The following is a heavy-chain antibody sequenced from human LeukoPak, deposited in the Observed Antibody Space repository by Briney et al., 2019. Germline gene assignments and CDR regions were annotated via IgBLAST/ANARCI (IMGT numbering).Heavy chain of an antibody. Sequence: PSETLSLTCTVSGGSIINYYWSWIRQPPGKGLQWIGYIFNSGDARYDPSLRSPVTVSLDTSKNQVSLKMTSVSAADTATYYCARHPFSAPFDYWGQGILVTVSS. CDR1: GGSIINYY. D-gene: IGHD6-19*01. CDR3: ARHPFSAPFDY. V-gene: IGHV4-59*08. J-gene: IGHJ4*02. CDR2: IFNSGDA.